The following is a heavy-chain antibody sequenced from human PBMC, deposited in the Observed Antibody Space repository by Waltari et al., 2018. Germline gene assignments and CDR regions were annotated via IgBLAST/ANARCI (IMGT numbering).Heavy chain of an antibody. CDR3: ASISSGSYPNWFDP. V-gene: IGHV3-30-3*01. CDR1: GFTFNNYP. D-gene: IGHD3-22*01. Sequence: VQLVESGGGVVQPGRSLRLSCVASGFTFNNYPMNWVRQAPGKGLEVVSLISFDGSTKYADSVKGRFTISRDNSKSTLYLQMTTLRVADTALYYCASISSGSYPNWFDPWGQGTRVIVTS. J-gene: IGHJ5*02. CDR2: ISFDGSTK.